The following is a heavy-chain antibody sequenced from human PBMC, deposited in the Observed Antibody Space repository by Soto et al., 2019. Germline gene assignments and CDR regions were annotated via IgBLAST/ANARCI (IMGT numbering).Heavy chain of an antibody. CDR3: AGRCDSTSCLAHFDY. V-gene: IGHV1-69*06. J-gene: IGHJ4*02. CDR2: IIPIFGTA. Sequence: PWASVKVSCKASGGTFNNYVINWVRQAPGQGLEWMGGIIPIFGTANYAQKFQGRVTITADKSTSTAYMELNSLRSEDTAVYYCAGRCDSTSCLAHFDYWGQGTLVTVSS. CDR1: GGTFNNYV. D-gene: IGHD2-2*01.